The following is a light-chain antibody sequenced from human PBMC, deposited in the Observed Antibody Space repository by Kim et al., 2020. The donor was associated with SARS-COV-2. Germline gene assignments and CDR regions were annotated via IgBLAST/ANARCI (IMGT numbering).Light chain of an antibody. CDR1: SGHSNYA. CDR3: QTWGTGIVV. Sequence: QPVLTQSPSASASLGASVKLTCTLSSGHSNYAIAWHQQQPEKGPRYLMRLNSDGSHSKGDGIPDRFSGSRSGAERYLTISSLQSEDEADYYCQTWGTGIVVFGGGTKVTVL. CDR2: LNSDGSH. J-gene: IGLJ2*01. V-gene: IGLV4-69*02.